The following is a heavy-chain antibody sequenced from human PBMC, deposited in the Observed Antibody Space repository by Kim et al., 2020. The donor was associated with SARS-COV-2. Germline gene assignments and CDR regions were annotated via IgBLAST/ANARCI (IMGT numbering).Heavy chain of an antibody. V-gene: IGHV4-39*07. CDR2: IYYSGST. CDR1: GGSISSSSYY. CDR3: AKDWWFGELP. D-gene: IGHD3-10*01. J-gene: IGHJ5*02. Sequence: SETPSLTCTVSGGSISSSSYYWGWIRQPPGKGLEWIGSIYYSGSTYYNPSLKSRVTISVDTSKNQFSLKLSSVTAADTAVYYCAKDWWFGELPWGQGTLVTVSS.